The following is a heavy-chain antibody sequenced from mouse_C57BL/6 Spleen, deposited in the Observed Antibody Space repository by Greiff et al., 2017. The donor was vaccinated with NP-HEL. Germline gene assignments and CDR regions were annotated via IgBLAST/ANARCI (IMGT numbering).Heavy chain of an antibody. CDR3: AREGKTTARYFDY. CDR1: GYTFTSYW. V-gene: IGHV1-55*01. Sequence: QVQLQQPGAELVKPGASVKMSCKASGYTFTSYWLTWVKQRPGQGLEWIGDIYPGSGSTNYNEKFKSKATLTVDTSSSTAYMQLSSLTSEDSAVYYCAREGKTTARYFDYWGKGTTLTVSS. CDR2: IYPGSGST. D-gene: IGHD1-2*01. J-gene: IGHJ2*01.